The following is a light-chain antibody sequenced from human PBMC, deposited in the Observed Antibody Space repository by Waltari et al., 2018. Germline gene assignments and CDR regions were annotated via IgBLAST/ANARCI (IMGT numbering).Light chain of an antibody. CDR2: DDT. CDR1: NIGSRS. J-gene: IGLJ7*01. Sequence: SYVLTQPPSVSVAPGQTARIPCGGNNIGSRSVHWYQQKPGQAPVLVVYDDTDRPSGIPGGVSGSNAGNSATLTISRVEAGDEADYYCQVWDSSSDDGVFGGGTQLTVL. V-gene: IGLV3-21*02. CDR3: QVWDSSSDDGV.